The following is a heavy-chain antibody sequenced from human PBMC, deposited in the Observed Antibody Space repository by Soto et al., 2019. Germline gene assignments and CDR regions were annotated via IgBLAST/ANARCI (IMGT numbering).Heavy chain of an antibody. CDR1: GYSFTSYW. J-gene: IGHJ4*02. CDR2: IYPGDSDT. D-gene: IGHD3-3*01. CDR3: AKGPVLRFLEWLSGPDY. Sequence: LGESLKISCKGSGYSFTSYWIGWVRQMPGKGLEWMGIIYPGDSDTRYSPSFQGQVTISADKSISTAYLQWSSLKASDTAMYYCAKGPVLRFLEWLSGPDYWGQGTLVTVSS. V-gene: IGHV5-51*01.